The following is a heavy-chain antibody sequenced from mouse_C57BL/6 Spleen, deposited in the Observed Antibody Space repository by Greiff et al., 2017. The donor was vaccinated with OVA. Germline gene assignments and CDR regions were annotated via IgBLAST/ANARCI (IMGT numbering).Heavy chain of an antibody. CDR1: GYTFTDYY. D-gene: IGHD4-1*01. CDR2: INPNNGGT. Sequence: EVQLQQSGPELVKPGASVKISCKASGYTFTDYYMNWVKQSHGKSLEWIGDINPNNGGTSYNQKFKGKATLTVDKSSSTAYMELRSLTSEDSAVYYCARTGSYAMDYWGQGTSVTVSS. J-gene: IGHJ4*01. CDR3: ARTGSYAMDY. V-gene: IGHV1-26*01.